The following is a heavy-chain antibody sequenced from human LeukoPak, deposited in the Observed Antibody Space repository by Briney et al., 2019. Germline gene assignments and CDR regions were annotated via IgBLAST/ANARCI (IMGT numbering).Heavy chain of an antibody. D-gene: IGHD1-1*01. CDR2: ISGSGGST. J-gene: IGHJ4*02. CDR1: GFTFSSYA. V-gene: IGHV3-23*01. CDR3: ARDKKGPYNLYIDY. Sequence: DPGGSLRLSCAASGFTFSSYAMSWVRQAPGKGLEWVSGISGSGGSTYYADSVEGRFTISRDNSKNTLYLQMNSLRAEDTAVYYCARDKKGPYNLYIDYWGQGTLVTVSS.